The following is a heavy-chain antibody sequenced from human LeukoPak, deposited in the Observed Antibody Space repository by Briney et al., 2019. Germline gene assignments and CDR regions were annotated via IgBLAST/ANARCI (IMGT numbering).Heavy chain of an antibody. D-gene: IGHD6-19*01. V-gene: IGHV4-30-4*01. CDR3: ARVSIDSSGWGFDY. CDR2: IYYSGST. Sequence: SETLSLTCTVPGGSISSGDYYWSWIRQPPGKGLEWIGYIYYSGSTYYNPSLKSRVTISVDTSKNQFSLKLSSVTAADTAVYYCARVSIDSSGWGFDYWGQGTLVTVSS. J-gene: IGHJ4*02. CDR1: GGSISSGDYY.